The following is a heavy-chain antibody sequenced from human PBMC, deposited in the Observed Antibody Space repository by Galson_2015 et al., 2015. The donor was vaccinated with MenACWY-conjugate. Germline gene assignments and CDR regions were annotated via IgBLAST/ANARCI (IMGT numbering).Heavy chain of an antibody. CDR1: GFTFSSYS. Sequence: SLRLSCAASGFTFSSYSMNWVRQAPGKGLEWVSYISSSSSTIYYADSVKGRFTISRDNAKNSLYLQMNSLRAEDTAVYYCARGGGSSWYENFDYWGQGTLVTVSS. CDR2: ISSSSSTI. CDR3: ARGGGSSWYENFDY. J-gene: IGHJ4*02. D-gene: IGHD6-13*01. V-gene: IGHV3-48*04.